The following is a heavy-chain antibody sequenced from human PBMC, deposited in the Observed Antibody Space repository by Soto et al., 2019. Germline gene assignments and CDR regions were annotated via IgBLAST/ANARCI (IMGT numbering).Heavy chain of an antibody. D-gene: IGHD2-2*01. Sequence: EVQLVESGGGLVQPGGSLRLSCAASGFNVSSNYMSWVRQAPGRGLEWVSIFYNTGSTYYADSVKGRFTISRHNSKNTLYLQMNSLRPEDTAVYYCARGYCSSTTCSAEPFDYWGQGTLVTVSS. CDR2: FYNTGST. CDR1: GFNVSSNY. V-gene: IGHV3-53*04. J-gene: IGHJ4*02. CDR3: ARGYCSSTTCSAEPFDY.